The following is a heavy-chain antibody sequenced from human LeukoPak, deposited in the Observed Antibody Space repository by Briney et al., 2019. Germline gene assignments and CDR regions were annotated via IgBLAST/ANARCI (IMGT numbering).Heavy chain of an antibody. D-gene: IGHD5-24*01. Sequence: GGSLRLSCAASGFTFSNALMTWVRQAPGKGLEWVANIKYDGSEKYYVDSAKGRFTISRDNAKNSLCLQMNTLRAEDTAVYYCARDEIWGQGTLVTVSS. J-gene: IGHJ4*02. V-gene: IGHV3-7*05. CDR3: ARDEI. CDR1: GFTFSNAL. CDR2: IKYDGSEK.